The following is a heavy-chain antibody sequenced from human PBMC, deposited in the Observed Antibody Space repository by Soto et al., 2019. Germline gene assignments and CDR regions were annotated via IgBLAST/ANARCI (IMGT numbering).Heavy chain of an antibody. V-gene: IGHV3-23*01. CDR2: ISGSGGST. CDR3: AKDHSPGSYDYGDYCMGY. D-gene: IGHD4-17*01. Sequence: GGSLRLSCAASGFTFSSYAMSWVRQAPGKGLEWVSAISGSGGSTYYADSVKGRFTISRDNSKNTLYLQMNSLRAEDTAVYYCAKDHSPGSYDYGDYCMGYWGQGTLVTVSS. CDR1: GFTFSSYA. J-gene: IGHJ4*02.